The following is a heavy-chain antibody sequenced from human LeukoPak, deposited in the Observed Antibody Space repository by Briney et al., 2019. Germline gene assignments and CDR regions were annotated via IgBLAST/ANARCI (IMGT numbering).Heavy chain of an antibody. D-gene: IGHD1-26*01. V-gene: IGHV3-53*01. CDR2: IYSGGST. Sequence: GGSLRLSCAASGFTFNSCAMSWVRQAPGKGLEWVSVIYSGGSTYYADSVKGRFTISRDNSKNTLYLQMNSLRAEDTAVYYCARADSGNSYLFDFWGQGTLVTVSS. CDR3: ARADSGNSYLFDF. J-gene: IGHJ4*02. CDR1: GFTFNSCA.